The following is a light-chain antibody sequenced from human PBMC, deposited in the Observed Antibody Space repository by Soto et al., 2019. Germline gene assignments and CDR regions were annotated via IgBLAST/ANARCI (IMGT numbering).Light chain of an antibody. CDR1: QSVRSNL. CDR3: QRYGSSPRT. CDR2: DAS. Sequence: EIVLTQSPGTLSLSPGERATLSCRASQSVRSNLLAWYQQQPGPAPRLIIDDASRRAASIPDRFSCRASVTDFTLTISRLDPEDLAVYYCQRYGSSPRTFGRGTKVEI. V-gene: IGKV3-20*01. J-gene: IGKJ2*01.